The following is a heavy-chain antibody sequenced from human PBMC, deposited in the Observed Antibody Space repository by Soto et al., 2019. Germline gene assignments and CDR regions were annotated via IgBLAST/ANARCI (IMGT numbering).Heavy chain of an antibody. D-gene: IGHD3-22*01. CDR1: GFTFSTYA. CDR2: VSASGLNT. V-gene: IGHV3-23*01. J-gene: IGHJ5*01. Sequence: GGSLRLSCAASGFTFSTYAMAWVRQAPGKGLEWVSGVSASGLNTDYADPVKGRFYISRDNSKNTVSLHMNSLRAEDTALYYCARDRCSSSGYYPYWFDFCGQGSLDIVSS. CDR3: ARDRCSSSGYYPYWFDF.